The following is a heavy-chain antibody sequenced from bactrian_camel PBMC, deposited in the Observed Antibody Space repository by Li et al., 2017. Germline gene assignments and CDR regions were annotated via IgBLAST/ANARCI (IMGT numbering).Heavy chain of an antibody. CDR1: GFWYTISN. D-gene: IGHD7*01. CDR2: ISSDGVT. J-gene: IGHJ4*01. V-gene: IGHV3S53*01. CDR3: AADPKNFAVLVPPGSFKY. Sequence: QLVESGGGSVQAGGSLRLSCTASGFWYTISNMFWYRQALGKECEMVSSISSDGVTDYANSVKGRFTISQDNTKNTNTVYLQMNSLKPEDTAMYYCAADPKNFAVLVPPGSFKYWGQGTQVTVS.